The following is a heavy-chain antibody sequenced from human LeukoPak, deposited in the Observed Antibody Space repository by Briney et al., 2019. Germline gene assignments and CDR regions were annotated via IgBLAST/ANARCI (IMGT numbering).Heavy chain of an antibody. V-gene: IGHV3-23*01. Sequence: PGGSLRLSCAASGFTFSSYAMSWVRQAPGKGLEWVSAISGSGGSTYYADSVKGRFTISRDNSKNTLYLQMNSLRAEDTAVYYCATHDFWSGYVFDYWGQGTLVTVSS. CDR2: ISGSGGST. J-gene: IGHJ4*02. CDR1: GFTFSSYA. CDR3: ATHDFWSGYVFDY. D-gene: IGHD3-3*01.